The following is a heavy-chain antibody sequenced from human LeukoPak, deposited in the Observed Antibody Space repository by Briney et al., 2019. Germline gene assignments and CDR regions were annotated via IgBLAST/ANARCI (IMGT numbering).Heavy chain of an antibody. D-gene: IGHD3-10*01. V-gene: IGHV1-2*02. Sequence: ASVKVSCKTSGYTFTDYYIQWVRQAPGQGLEWMGWINPNNGGANYAQKFQGRVTMTRDTSISTAYMEVSRLKSDDTAVYYCARVPWDIGDHDYWGQGTLVTVSS. CDR2: INPNNGGA. CDR1: GYTFTDYY. J-gene: IGHJ4*02. CDR3: ARVPWDIGDHDY.